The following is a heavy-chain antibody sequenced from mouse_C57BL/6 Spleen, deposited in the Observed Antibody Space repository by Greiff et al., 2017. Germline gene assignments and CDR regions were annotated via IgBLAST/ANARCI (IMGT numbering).Heavy chain of an antibody. CDR3: ARNYDGRGYFDV. CDR2: IYPGDGDT. D-gene: IGHD2-4*01. Sequence: QVQLQQSGPELVKPGASVKISCKASGYAFSSSWMNWVKQRPGKGLEWIGRIYPGDGDTNYNGKFKGKATLTADKSSSTAYMQLSSLTSEDSAVYFCARNYDGRGYFDVWGTGTTVTVSS. J-gene: IGHJ1*03. V-gene: IGHV1-82*01. CDR1: GYAFSSSW.